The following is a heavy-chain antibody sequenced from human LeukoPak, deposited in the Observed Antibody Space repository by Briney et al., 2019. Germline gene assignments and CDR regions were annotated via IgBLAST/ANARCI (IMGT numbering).Heavy chain of an antibody. Sequence: PRGSLRLSCAASGFTFSSSAMTWVRQAPGKGLEWVSLISGSGGNTYYADSVKGRFTISRDNSKNTLYLQMNSLRAEDTAVYHCAKDIQCTYWGQGTLVTVSS. J-gene: IGHJ4*02. V-gene: IGHV3-23*01. CDR3: AKDIQCTY. CDR1: GFTFSSSA. CDR2: ISGSGGNT. D-gene: IGHD2-21*01.